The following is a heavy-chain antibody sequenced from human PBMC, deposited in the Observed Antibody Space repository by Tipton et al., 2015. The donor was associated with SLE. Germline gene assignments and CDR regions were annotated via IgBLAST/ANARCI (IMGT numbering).Heavy chain of an antibody. J-gene: IGHJ3*01. V-gene: IGHV5-51*03. Sequence: QSGPEVKKPGESLKISCRGSGYTFTNSWIGWVRQMPGKGLEWMGMIYPVDSDTRYSPSFEGQVTISADKSVSAAYLHWTSVKASDTAIYYCAKRGGAWNAALYTFDVWDQGTAVTVSS. CDR1: GYTFTNSW. CDR2: IYPVDSDT. D-gene: IGHD1-1*01. CDR3: AKRGGAWNAALYTFDV.